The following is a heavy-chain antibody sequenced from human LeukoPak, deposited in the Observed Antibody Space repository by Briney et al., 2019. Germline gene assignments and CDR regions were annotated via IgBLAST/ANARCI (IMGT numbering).Heavy chain of an antibody. CDR1: GGSITSGGYS. Sequence: SETLSLTCTVSGGSITSGGYSWSCIRQHPGKGLEWIGYIYYSGSTYYNPSLKSRVTRSVDTSKNQFSLKLSSVTAADTAVYYCARDWEEYYGSGSYWYFDLWGRGTLVTVSS. CDR3: ARDWEEYYGSGSYWYFDL. CDR2: IYYSGST. J-gene: IGHJ2*01. V-gene: IGHV4-31*03. D-gene: IGHD3-10*01.